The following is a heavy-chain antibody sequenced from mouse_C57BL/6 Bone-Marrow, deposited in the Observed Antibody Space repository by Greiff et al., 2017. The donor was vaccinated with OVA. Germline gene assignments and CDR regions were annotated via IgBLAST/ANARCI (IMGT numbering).Heavy chain of an antibody. CDR3: VRHGELLRYHWYFDV. D-gene: IGHD1-1*01. J-gene: IGHJ1*03. V-gene: IGHV10-1*01. CDR1: GFSFNTYA. Sequence: GGGLVQPKGSLKLSCAASGFSFNTYAMNWVRQAPGKGLEWVARIRSKSNNYATYYADSVKDRFTISRDDSESMLYLQMNNLKTEDTAMYYCVRHGELLRYHWYFDVWGTGTTVTVSS. CDR2: IRSKSNNYAT.